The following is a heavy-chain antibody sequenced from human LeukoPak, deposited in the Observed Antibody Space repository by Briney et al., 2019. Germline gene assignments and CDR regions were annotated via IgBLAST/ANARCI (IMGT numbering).Heavy chain of an antibody. J-gene: IGHJ5*02. CDR3: ARDGGSSWPPWFDP. Sequence: PGGSLRLSCAASGFTVSSNYMTWVRQAPGKGLEWVSVVYGGDTTYYADSVKGRFTISRDNSKNTLYLQMNSLRAEDTAVYYCARDGGSSWPPWFDPWGQGTLVTVSS. CDR1: GFTVSSNY. CDR2: VYGGDTT. V-gene: IGHV3-66*01. D-gene: IGHD6-13*01.